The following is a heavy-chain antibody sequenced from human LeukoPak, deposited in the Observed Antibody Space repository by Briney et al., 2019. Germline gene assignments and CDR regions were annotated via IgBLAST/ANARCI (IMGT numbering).Heavy chain of an antibody. CDR1: GGTFSSYA. D-gene: IGHD3-16*02. CDR3: ARGPALDYDYVWGSYRPSHFDP. Sequence: ASVKVSCKASGGTFSSYAISWVRQAPGQGLEWMGGIIPIFGTANYAQKFQGRVTITADESTSTAYMELSSLRSEDTAVYYCARGPALDYDYVWGSYRPSHFDPWGQGTLVTVSS. J-gene: IGHJ5*02. CDR2: IIPIFGTA. V-gene: IGHV1-69*13.